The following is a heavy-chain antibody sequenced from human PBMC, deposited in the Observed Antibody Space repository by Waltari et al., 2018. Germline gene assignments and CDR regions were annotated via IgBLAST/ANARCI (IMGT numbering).Heavy chain of an antibody. D-gene: IGHD3-3*01. CDR2: IRYDGTYK. CDR1: GFTFNANG. V-gene: IGHV3-30*02. J-gene: IGHJ4*02. Sequence: QVQLVESGGGVVQPGESLRLSCATSGFTFNANGMHWVRQAPGMALEWVAFIRYDGTYKKYVDSVKGRFTISRDNFENTVNLQMSSLRIEDTAVYYCAKDRRDFWSGYYSVDYWGQGTLVTVSS. CDR3: AKDRRDFWSGYYSVDY.